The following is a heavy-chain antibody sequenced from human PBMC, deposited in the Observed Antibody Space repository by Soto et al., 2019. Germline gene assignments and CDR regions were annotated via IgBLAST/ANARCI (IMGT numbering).Heavy chain of an antibody. CDR1: GGSINSYY. CDR2: IYYSGST. D-gene: IGHD6-19*01. V-gene: IGHV4-59*01. Sequence: QVQLQESGPGLVKPSETLSLTCTVSGGSINSYYWSWIRQPPGKGLEWIGYIYYSGSTNYNPYLKSRATISVDTSKNQFTLKLSSVTAADTAVYYCARVPWQWLGGYAFDIWGQGTMVTVSS. J-gene: IGHJ3*02. CDR3: ARVPWQWLGGYAFDI.